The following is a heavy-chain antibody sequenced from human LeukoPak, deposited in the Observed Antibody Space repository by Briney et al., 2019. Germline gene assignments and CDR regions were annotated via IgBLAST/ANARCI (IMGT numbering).Heavy chain of an antibody. J-gene: IGHJ4*02. D-gene: IGHD2-2*01. CDR1: GFTFSSYS. V-gene: IGHV3-21*01. Sequence: PGGSLRLSCAASGFTFSSYSMNWVRQAPGKGLEWVSSISSSSSYIYYADSVKGRFTVSRDNAKNSLYLQMNSLRAEDTAVYYCARAGAAAPEDYWGQGTLVTVSS. CDR3: ARAGAAAPEDY. CDR2: ISSSSSYI.